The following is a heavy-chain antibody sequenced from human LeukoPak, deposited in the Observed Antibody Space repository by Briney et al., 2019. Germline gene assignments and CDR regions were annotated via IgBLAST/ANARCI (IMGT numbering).Heavy chain of an antibody. CDR3: ARVGGHSGLFDP. CDR1: GGSISSYY. CDR2: IYYSGST. V-gene: IGHV4-59*12. D-gene: IGHD3-10*01. J-gene: IGHJ5*02. Sequence: SETLSLTCTVSGGSISSYYWSWIRQPPGKGLEWIGYIYYSGSTNYNPSLKSRVTISVDTSKNQFSLKLSSVTAADTAVYYCARVGGHSGLFDPWGQGTLVTVSS.